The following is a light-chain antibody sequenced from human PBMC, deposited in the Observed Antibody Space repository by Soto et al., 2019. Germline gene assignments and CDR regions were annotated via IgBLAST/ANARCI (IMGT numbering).Light chain of an antibody. V-gene: IGLV2-14*01. CDR2: EVS. CDR1: SSDVGDYNY. J-gene: IGLJ3*02. Sequence: QSVLTQPASVSGSPGQSITISCTGTSSDVGDYNYVSWYQQHPGKAPRLIIYEVSNRPSGVSNRFSGSKSGNTASLTISGLQADDEADYYCSSYTSSSSLGVFGGGTKVTVL. CDR3: SSYTSSSSLGV.